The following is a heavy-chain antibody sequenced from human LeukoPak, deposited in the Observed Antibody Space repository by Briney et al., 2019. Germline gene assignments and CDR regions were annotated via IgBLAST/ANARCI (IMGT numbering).Heavy chain of an antibody. CDR3: TRQIPLFIAAAGNSAFDI. V-gene: IGHV3-73*01. CDR1: GFTFSGSA. CDR2: IRSKANSYAT. D-gene: IGHD6-13*01. Sequence: GGSLRLXCAASGFTFSGSAMHWVRQASGKGLEWVGRIRSKANSYATAYAASVKGRFTISRDDSKNTAYLQMNSLKTEDTAVYYCTRQIPLFIAAAGNSAFDIWGQGTMVTVSS. J-gene: IGHJ3*02.